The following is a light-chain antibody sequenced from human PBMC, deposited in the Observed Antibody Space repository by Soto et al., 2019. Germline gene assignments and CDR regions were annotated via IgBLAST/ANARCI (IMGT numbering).Light chain of an antibody. CDR1: SGDFGDYNY. CDR2: GVT. V-gene: IGLV2-14*03. CDR3: NSYTNTNTLPV. J-gene: IGLJ1*01. Sequence: QAVVIQPASVSGSPGQSITISCTGASGDFGDYNYVSWYQQHPGKAPQLLIYGVTNRPSGVSNRFSGSKSGNTASLTISGLQADDEAEYYCNSYTNTNTLPVFGTGTKLTVL.